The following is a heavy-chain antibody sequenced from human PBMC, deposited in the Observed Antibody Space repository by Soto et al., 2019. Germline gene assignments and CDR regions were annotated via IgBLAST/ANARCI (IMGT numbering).Heavy chain of an antibody. CDR2: INHSGSS. V-gene: IGHV4-34*02. J-gene: IGHJ6*03. Sequence: QVQLQQWGAGLLKPSETLSLTCAVYGGSFSDYSWNWIRQPPGKGLEWIGKINHSGSSNYNPSLKSRVTMSVDTSKNQFSLKLNSVTAADTAVYYCARECNYYMDVWGKGTTATVS. CDR1: GGSFSDYS. CDR3: ARECNYYMDV.